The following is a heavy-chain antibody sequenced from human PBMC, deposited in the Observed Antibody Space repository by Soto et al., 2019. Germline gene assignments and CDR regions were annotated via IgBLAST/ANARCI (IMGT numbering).Heavy chain of an antibody. CDR2: ISGSGDST. J-gene: IGHJ6*02. D-gene: IGHD3-3*01. Sequence: VQLLESGGGLVQPGGSLRLSCAASGFTFSTYAMTWVRQAPGQGLEWVAAISGSGDSTYYADSVKGRFTISRDNFKKTLYVQMSSLTADDTAVYYCAKALYDFWSGFSYGLDVWGQGTTVTV. V-gene: IGHV3-23*01. CDR1: GFTFSTYA. CDR3: AKALYDFWSGFSYGLDV.